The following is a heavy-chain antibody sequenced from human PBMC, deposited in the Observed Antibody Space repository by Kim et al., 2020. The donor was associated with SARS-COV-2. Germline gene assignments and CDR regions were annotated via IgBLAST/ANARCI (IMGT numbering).Heavy chain of an antibody. CDR1: GGSISSYY. CDR2: IYYSGST. V-gene: IGHV4-59*01. Sequence: SETLSLTCTVSGGSISSYYWSWIRQPPGKGLEWIGYIYYSGSTNYNPSLKSRVTISVDTSKNQFSLKLSSVTAADTAVYYCARASHTVSLDYWGQGTLVT. D-gene: IGHD4-17*01. J-gene: IGHJ4*02. CDR3: ARASHTVSLDY.